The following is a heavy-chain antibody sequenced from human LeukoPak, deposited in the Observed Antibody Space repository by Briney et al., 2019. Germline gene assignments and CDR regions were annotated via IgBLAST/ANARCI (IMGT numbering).Heavy chain of an antibody. V-gene: IGHV4-59*01. Sequence: SETLSLTCTVSGGSISSYYWSWIRQPPGEGLEWIGYIYYSGSTNYNPSLKSRVTISVDTSKNQFSLKLSSVTAADTAVYYCARDSKWFGEPAGWFDPWGQGTLATVSS. CDR3: ARDSKWFGEPAGWFDP. CDR1: GGSISSYY. D-gene: IGHD3-10*01. CDR2: IYYSGST. J-gene: IGHJ5*02.